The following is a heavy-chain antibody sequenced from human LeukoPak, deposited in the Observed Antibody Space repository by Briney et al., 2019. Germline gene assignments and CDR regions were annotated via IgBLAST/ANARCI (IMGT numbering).Heavy chain of an antibody. CDR2: ISGSSSYI. Sequence: GGSLRLSCAASGFTLSSYSMNWVRQAPGKGLEWVSSISGSSSYIYYADSVKGRFTIARDNAKNSLYLQMNSLRAEDTAVYYCARGWYYYDSTPGYWGQGTLVTVSS. D-gene: IGHD3-22*01. CDR3: ARGWYYYDSTPGY. V-gene: IGHV3-21*01. CDR1: GFTLSSYS. J-gene: IGHJ4*02.